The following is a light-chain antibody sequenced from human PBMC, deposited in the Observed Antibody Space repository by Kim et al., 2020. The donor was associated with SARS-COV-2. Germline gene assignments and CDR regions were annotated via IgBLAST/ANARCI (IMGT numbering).Light chain of an antibody. CDR2: KAS. Sequence: STRSASVGDRFTITCRASQSISSWLAWYQQKPGKAPKLLIYKASTLESGVPSRFSGSASGTEFTLTISSLQPDDFATYYCQQYNTFGQGTKVDIK. CDR1: QSISSW. V-gene: IGKV1-5*03. J-gene: IGKJ1*01. CDR3: QQYNT.